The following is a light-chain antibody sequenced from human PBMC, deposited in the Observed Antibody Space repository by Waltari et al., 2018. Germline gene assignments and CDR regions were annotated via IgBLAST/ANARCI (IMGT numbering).Light chain of an antibody. Sequence: DIQMTQSPSSLSASVGDRVTITCRASQSVSSYLHWYQQKPGKAPRLLIYAAYSLQSGVPSRFSGSGSGTDFALTISSLQPEDFATYYCQQSSSTPPWTFGQGTKVEIK. CDR3: QQSSSTPPWT. CDR2: AAY. V-gene: IGKV1-39*01. J-gene: IGKJ1*01. CDR1: QSVSSY.